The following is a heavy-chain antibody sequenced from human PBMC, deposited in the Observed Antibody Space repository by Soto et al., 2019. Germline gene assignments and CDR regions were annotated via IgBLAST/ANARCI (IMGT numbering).Heavy chain of an antibody. CDR1: GGSISSGDYY. V-gene: IGHV4-30-4*01. CDR2: IYYSGST. CDR3: ARGDYYGSGSYSNYYYGMDV. J-gene: IGHJ6*02. Sequence: LSLTCTVSGGSISSGDYYWSWIRQPPGKGLEWIGYIYYSGSTYYNPSLKSRVTISVDTSKNQFSLKLSSVTAADTAVYYCARGDYYGSGSYSNYYYGMDVWGQGTTVTVSS. D-gene: IGHD3-10*01.